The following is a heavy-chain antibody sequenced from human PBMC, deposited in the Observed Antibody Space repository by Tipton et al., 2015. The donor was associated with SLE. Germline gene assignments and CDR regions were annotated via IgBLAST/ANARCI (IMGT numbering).Heavy chain of an antibody. CDR3: ARTMFGVVIAIWFDP. D-gene: IGHD3-3*01. CDR2: ISGNNGNT. V-gene: IGHV1-18*01. CDR1: GYSFFTFG. Sequence: QSGPEVKKPGASVKVSCKASGYSFFTFGISWVRQAPGQGLEWMGWISGNNGNTNYAERFRGRVTMTANTSSDTAYMELRSLRPDDTAIYYCARTMFGVVIAIWFDPWGQGTLISVSS. J-gene: IGHJ5*02.